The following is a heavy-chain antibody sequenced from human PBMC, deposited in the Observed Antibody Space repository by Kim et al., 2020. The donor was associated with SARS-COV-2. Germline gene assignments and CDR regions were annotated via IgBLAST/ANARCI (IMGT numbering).Heavy chain of an antibody. J-gene: IGHJ4*01. CDR2: INHSGST. D-gene: IGHD3-9*01. CDR1: GGSFSGYY. CDR3: ARGERPYYDILTGYYFDY. Sequence: SETLSLTCAVYGGSFSGYYWSWIRQPPGKGLEWIGEINHSGSTNYNPSLKSRVTISVDTSKNQFSLKLSSVTAADTAVYYCARGERPYYDILTGYYFDY. V-gene: IGHV4-34*01.